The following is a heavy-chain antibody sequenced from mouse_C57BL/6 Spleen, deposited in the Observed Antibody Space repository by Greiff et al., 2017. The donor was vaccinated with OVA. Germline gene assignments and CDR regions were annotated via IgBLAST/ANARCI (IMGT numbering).Heavy chain of an antibody. CDR3: ARNNYGYDVDFDY. J-gene: IGHJ2*01. CDR2: INPSSGYT. Sequence: VQLQQSGAELAKPGASVKLSCTASGYTFTSYWMHWVKQRPGQGLEWIGYINPSSGYTKYNQKFKDKATLTADKSSSTAYMQLSSLTYEDSAVYYCARNNYGYDVDFDYWGQGTTLTVSS. D-gene: IGHD2-2*01. V-gene: IGHV1-7*01. CDR1: GYTFTSYW.